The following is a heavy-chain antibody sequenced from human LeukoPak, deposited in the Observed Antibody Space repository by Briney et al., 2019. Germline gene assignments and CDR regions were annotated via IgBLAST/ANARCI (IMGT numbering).Heavy chain of an antibody. Sequence: SETLSLTCTVSGGSISSYYWSWIRQPPGKGLEWIGYIYYSGSTNYNPSLKSRVTISVDTSKNQFSLKLSSVTAADTAVYHCARALGYFDLWGRGTLVTVSS. CDR1: GGSISSYY. CDR3: ARALGYFDL. J-gene: IGHJ2*01. V-gene: IGHV4-59*01. CDR2: IYYSGST.